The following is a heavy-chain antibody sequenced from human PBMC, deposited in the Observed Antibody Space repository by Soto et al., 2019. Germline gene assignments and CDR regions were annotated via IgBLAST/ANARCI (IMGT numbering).Heavy chain of an antibody. V-gene: IGHV5-51*01. D-gene: IGHD3-22*01. CDR2: IYPGDSDT. CDR1: GYSFTSCL. CDR3: ARLARDYYDSSGYWDY. J-gene: IGHJ4*02. Sequence: PGESLKISCKGSGYSFTSCLIGWVRQMPGKGLEWMGIIYPGDSDTRYSPSFQGQVTISADKSISTAYLQWSSLKASDTAMYYCARLARDYYDSSGYWDYWGQGTLVIVSS.